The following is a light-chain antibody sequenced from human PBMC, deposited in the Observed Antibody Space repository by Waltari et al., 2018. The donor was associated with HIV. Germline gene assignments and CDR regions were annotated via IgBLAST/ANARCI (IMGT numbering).Light chain of an antibody. CDR3: QQTYTIPPT. J-gene: IGKJ4*01. CDR2: WAS. Sequence: DIVMTQSPDSLAVSLGERATIKCKSSQTVFYSSNNKKYLSWYQQKAGQPPKLIIYWASSRQSGVPDRFSGSGSGTDFTLTISSLQAEDVAVYFCQQTYTIPPTFGGGTKVEIK. CDR1: QTVFYSSNNKKY. V-gene: IGKV4-1*01.